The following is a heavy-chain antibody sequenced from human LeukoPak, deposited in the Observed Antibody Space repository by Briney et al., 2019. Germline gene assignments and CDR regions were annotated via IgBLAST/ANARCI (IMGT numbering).Heavy chain of an antibody. V-gene: IGHV3-33*01. CDR3: ARASGPFDY. Sequence: ARSLSLSCAASGFSFSTNGMHWVRKGPAHGQEWVAVIWYDGSNKYYTDSVKGRFTISRDNSKNTLYLQMDSLRAEDTALYYCARASGPFDYWGQGTLVTVSS. CDR2: IWYDGSNK. J-gene: IGHJ4*02. CDR1: GFSFSTNG. D-gene: IGHD1-14*01.